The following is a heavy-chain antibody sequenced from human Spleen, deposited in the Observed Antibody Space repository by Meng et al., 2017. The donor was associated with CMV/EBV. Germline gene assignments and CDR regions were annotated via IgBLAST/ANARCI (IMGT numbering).Heavy chain of an antibody. D-gene: IGHD3-10*01. CDR3: ARDREFQFCGFDP. CDR1: VYTFISYG. CDR2: FNTYNTNI. Sequence: ASVKVSCKSSVYTFISYGFRWVRQAPGQGLEWMGWFNTYNTNIHYAQRLQGRVTMPTDTSTATAYMELRSLRPDDSAVYYCARDREFQFCGFDPWGQGTLVTVSS. V-gene: IGHV1-18*01. J-gene: IGHJ5*02.